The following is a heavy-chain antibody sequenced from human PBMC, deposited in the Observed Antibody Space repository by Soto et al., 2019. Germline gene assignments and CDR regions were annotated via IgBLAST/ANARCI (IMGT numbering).Heavy chain of an antibody. V-gene: IGHV3-74*01. CDR3: ARYLRGLYALWACV. D-gene: IGHD2-8*01. CDR2: IDTDGNSI. CDR1: GFTFSNYW. Sequence: EVQLVESGGGLVEPGGSLRLSCAASGFTFSNYWMHWVRQAPGKGLVWVARIDTDGNSINYADYVEGRLRISRDNAKKTMYLNKNSLLTESTTVYYRARYLRGLYALWACVWCQGTMVSV. J-gene: IGHJ1*01.